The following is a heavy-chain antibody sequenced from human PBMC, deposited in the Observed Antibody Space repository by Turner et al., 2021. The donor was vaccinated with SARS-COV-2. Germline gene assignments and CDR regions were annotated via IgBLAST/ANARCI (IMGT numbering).Heavy chain of an antibody. J-gene: IGHJ5*02. CDR1: GGSISSNGYY. V-gene: IGHV4-39*01. D-gene: IGHD6-19*01. Sequence: QLQLQESGTGLVKPSETLSLTCTVSGGSISSNGYYWGWFRQPPGKGLEWIGSIYYGGSTYFNPSFKSRATISADMPKNQFSLRLTSLTAADTAVYSCSRRGLAVAATWGQGTLVTVSS. CDR3: SRRGLAVAAT. CDR2: IYYGGST.